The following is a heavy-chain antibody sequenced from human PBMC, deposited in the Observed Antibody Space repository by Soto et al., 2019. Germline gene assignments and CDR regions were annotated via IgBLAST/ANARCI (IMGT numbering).Heavy chain of an antibody. Sequence: ASVKVSCKASGYSFSDYYIHWVRQADGQGMEWMGWINPNSGGTKYAPKFQGGVTMTRDTSITTAYMELSRLRSGHTAVYYCATEPATAKPEGVDFWGQGTLVTVSS. V-gene: IGHV1-2*02. CDR3: ATEPATAKPEGVDF. CDR1: GYSFSDYY. J-gene: IGHJ4*02. D-gene: IGHD1-1*01. CDR2: INPNSGGT.